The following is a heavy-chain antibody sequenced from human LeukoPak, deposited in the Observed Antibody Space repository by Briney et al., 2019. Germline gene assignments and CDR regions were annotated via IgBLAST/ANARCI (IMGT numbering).Heavy chain of an antibody. CDR1: GGSISSSSYY. D-gene: IGHD2/OR15-2a*01. J-gene: IGHJ4*02. Sequence: SETLSLTCTVSGGSISSSSYYWGWIRQPPGKGLEWIGSIYYSGSTNYNPSLKSRVTISVDTSKNQFSLKLSSVTAADTAVYYCAKDNAQLSQFDYWGQGTLVTVSS. CDR3: AKDNAQLSQFDY. CDR2: IYYSGST. V-gene: IGHV4-39*07.